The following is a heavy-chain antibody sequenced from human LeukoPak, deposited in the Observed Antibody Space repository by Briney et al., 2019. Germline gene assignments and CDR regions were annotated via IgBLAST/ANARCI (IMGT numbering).Heavy chain of an antibody. CDR3: ARGRDYGDSVWFDP. CDR1: GYTFTSYD. J-gene: IGHJ5*02. D-gene: IGHD4-17*01. Sequence: ASVKVSCKASGYTFTSYDINWVRQATGQGLEWMGWMNPNSGNTGYAQKFQGRVTITRDTSASTAYMELSSLRSEDTAVYYCARGRDYGDSVWFDPWGQGTLVTVSS. V-gene: IGHV1-8*01. CDR2: MNPNSGNT.